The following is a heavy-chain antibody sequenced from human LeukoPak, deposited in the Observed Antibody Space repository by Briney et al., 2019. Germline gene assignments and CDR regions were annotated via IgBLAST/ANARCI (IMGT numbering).Heavy chain of an antibody. CDR1: GITLSNYG. CDR2: ISDSGGRT. Sequence: AGSLRLSCAVSGITLSNYGMSWVRQAPGKGLEWVAGISDSGGRTNYADSVKGRFTISRDNPKNTLYLQMNSLRAEDTAVYFCAKRGVVIRVILVGFHKEAYYFDSWGQGALVTVSS. D-gene: IGHD3-22*01. CDR3: AKRGVVIRVILVGFHKEAYYFDS. V-gene: IGHV3-23*01. J-gene: IGHJ4*02.